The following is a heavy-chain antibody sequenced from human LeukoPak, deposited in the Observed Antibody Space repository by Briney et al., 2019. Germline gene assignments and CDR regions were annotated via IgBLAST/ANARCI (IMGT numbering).Heavy chain of an antibody. CDR3: AKDQGYCSSTSCYTTGAFDI. J-gene: IGHJ3*02. CDR2: IRYDGSNK. D-gene: IGHD2-2*02. Sequence: GGSLRLFCAASGFTFSSYGMHWVRQAPGKGLEWVAFIRYDGSNKYYADSVKGRFTISRDNSKNTLYLQMNSLRAEDTAVYYCAKDQGYCSSTSCYTTGAFDIWGQGTMVTVSS. CDR1: GFTFSSYG. V-gene: IGHV3-30*02.